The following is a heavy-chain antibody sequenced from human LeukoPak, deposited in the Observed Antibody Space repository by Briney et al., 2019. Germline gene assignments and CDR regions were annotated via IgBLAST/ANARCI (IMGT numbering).Heavy chain of an antibody. CDR3: AKDWDDYYGSGNTFDY. CDR2: IRYDGSNK. CDR1: GISFSSYG. Sequence: GGSLRLSCAASGISFSSYGMHWVRQAPGKGLEWVTFIRYDGSNKYYADSVKGRITISRDNSKNTVYLQMNSLRAEDTAVYYCAKDWDDYYGSGNTFDYWGQGTLVTVSS. D-gene: IGHD3-10*01. V-gene: IGHV3-30*02. J-gene: IGHJ4*02.